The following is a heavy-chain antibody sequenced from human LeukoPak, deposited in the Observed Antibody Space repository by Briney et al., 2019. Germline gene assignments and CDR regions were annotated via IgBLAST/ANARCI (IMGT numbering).Heavy chain of an antibody. J-gene: IGHJ4*02. CDR2: INAGNGNT. D-gene: IGHD3-16*01. CDR1: GYTFTSYA. V-gene: IGHV1-3*01. CDR3: ARDRGGAGDFDY. Sequence: ASVTVSCTASGYTFTSYAMHWVRQAPGQRLEWMGWINAGNGNTKYSQTFQGRVTITRDTSASTAYMELSSLRSEDTAVYYCARDRGGAGDFDYWGQGTLVTVSS.